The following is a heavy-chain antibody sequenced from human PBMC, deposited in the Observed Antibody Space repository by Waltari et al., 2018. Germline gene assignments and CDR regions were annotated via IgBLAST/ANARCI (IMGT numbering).Heavy chain of an antibody. J-gene: IGHJ5*02. CDR1: GYYISSGYY. CDR2: IYLSGST. Sequence: QVQLQESGPGLGKPSETLSLTCAVSGYYISSGYYWGRIRQPPGKGPEWIGSIYLSGSTYYNPSLKSRVTISVDTSKNQFSLKLSSVTAADTAVYYCARVSPRLLWFGELLDNWFDPWGQGTLVTVSS. CDR3: ARVSPRLLWFGELLDNWFDP. V-gene: IGHV4-38-2*01. D-gene: IGHD3-10*01.